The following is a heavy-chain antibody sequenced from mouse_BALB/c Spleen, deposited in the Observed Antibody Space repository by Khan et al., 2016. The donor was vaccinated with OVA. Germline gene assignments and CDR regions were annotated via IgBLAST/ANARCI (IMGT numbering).Heavy chain of an antibody. V-gene: IGHV1S132*01. J-gene: IGHJ3*01. CDR2: IFPGTGTT. D-gene: IGHD2-1*01. Sequence: QVQLQQSGAELAKPGTSVKLSCRTSGYTFTNYWIQWVKQRPGQGLGWIGEIFPGTGTTYYNENFKDKATLTIDPSSTTVYMHLSSLTSEDSAVYFCGRGYFGNYDFAYWGQGTLVTVSA. CDR3: GRGYFGNYDFAY. CDR1: GYTFTNYW.